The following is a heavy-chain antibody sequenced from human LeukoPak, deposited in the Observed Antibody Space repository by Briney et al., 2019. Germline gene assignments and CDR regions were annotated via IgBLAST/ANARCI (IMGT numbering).Heavy chain of an antibody. D-gene: IGHD1-26*01. CDR2: ISGSGGST. CDR3: AKDLAQWELLSDAFDI. Sequence: GGSLRLSCAASGFIFDTYSMHWVRQVPGKGLEWVSAISGSGGSTYYADSVKGRFTISRDNSKNTLYLQMSSLRAEDTAVYYCAKDLAQWELLSDAFDIWGQGTMVTVSS. CDR1: GFIFDTYS. V-gene: IGHV3-23*01. J-gene: IGHJ3*02.